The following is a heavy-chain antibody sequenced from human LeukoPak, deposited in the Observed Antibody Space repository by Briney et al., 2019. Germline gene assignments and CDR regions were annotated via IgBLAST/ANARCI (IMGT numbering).Heavy chain of an antibody. D-gene: IGHD3-22*01. J-gene: IGHJ4*02. CDR1: GFPLSSYA. Sequence: GGSLRLSCAVSGFPLSSYAMSWVRQAPGKGLEWVAVISYDGSNKYYADSVKGRFTISRDNSKNTLYLQMNSLRAEDTAVYYCAKDSGSSGYPRGFDYWGQGTLVTVSS. CDR2: ISYDGSNK. CDR3: AKDSGSSGYPRGFDY. V-gene: IGHV3-30*18.